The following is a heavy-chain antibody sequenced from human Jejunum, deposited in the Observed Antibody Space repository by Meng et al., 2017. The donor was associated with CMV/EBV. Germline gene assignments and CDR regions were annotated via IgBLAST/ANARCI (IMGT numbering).Heavy chain of an antibody. Sequence: SGLTFRGYAMASVRQAPGKGLEWVSAIGDTGATTKYADSVKGRFTISRDNSENTLYLQMNSLRAEDTAVYYCAKRRIAAAGDFQDWGQGTLVTVSS. D-gene: IGHD6-13*01. V-gene: IGHV3-23*01. CDR1: GLTFRGYA. CDR2: IGDTGATT. J-gene: IGHJ1*01. CDR3: AKRRIAAAGDFQD.